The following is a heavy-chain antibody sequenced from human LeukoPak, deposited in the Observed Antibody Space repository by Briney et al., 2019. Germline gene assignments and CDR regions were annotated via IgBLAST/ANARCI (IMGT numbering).Heavy chain of an antibody. CDR3: GRDGTAPGLYFDL. CDR1: GFTFISYW. Sequence: GGSLRLSCAASGFTFISYWMHWVRQALGKGLVWVSRINSDVSSTSYADSVKGRFTISSDNAKNTLYLQMNSLRAEDRVVYYCGRDGTAPGLYFDLWGQGSLVTVSS. D-gene: IGHD6-13*01. CDR2: INSDVSST. V-gene: IGHV3-74*01. J-gene: IGHJ4*01.